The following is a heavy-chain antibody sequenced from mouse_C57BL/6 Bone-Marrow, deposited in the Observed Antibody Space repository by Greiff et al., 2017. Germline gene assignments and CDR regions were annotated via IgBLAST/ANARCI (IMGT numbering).Heavy chain of an antibody. CDR2: IDPENGDT. Sequence: EVQLQQSGAELVRPGASVKLSCTASGFNIKDDYMHWVKQRPEQGLEWIGWIDPENGDTEYASKFQGKATITADTSSNTAYVQLSSLTSEDTAVYYCTTDDYRVNYWGQGTSVTVSS. J-gene: IGHJ4*01. CDR1: GFNIKDDY. CDR3: TTDDYRVNY. D-gene: IGHD2-4*01. V-gene: IGHV14-4*01.